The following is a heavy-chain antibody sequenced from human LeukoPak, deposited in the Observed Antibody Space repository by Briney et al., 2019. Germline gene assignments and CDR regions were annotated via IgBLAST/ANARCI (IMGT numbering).Heavy chain of an antibody. J-gene: IGHJ4*02. Sequence: GGSLRPSCAASGFTFCTYAMSWVPQAPGKGLEWVSGISGGGGSTYYADSVKGRFTISRDTSKNTLYLEMNSLRVEDTAVYYCAKDYIGSYSTFDYWGQGTLVTVSS. CDR3: AKDYIGSYSTFDY. D-gene: IGHD1-26*01. CDR1: GFTFCTYA. CDR2: ISGGGGST. V-gene: IGHV3-23*01.